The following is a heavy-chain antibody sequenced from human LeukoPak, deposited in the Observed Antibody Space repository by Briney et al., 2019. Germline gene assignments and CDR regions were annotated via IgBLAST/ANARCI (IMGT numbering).Heavy chain of an antibody. CDR3: AKGFSSGWLDY. D-gene: IGHD6-19*01. J-gene: IGHJ4*02. CDR1: GFTFSSYG. CDR2: TRYDGRNE. Sequence: GGSLRLSCAASGFTFSSYGMHWVRQAPGKGLEWVAFTRYDGRNEYYADSVKGRFTISRDNSKNTVYLQMNSLRPGDTAVYYCAKGFSSGWLDYWGQGTLVTVSS. V-gene: IGHV3-30*02.